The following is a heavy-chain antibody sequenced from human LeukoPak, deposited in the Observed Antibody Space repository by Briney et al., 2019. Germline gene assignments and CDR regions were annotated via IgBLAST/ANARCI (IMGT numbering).Heavy chain of an antibody. V-gene: IGHV1-18*01. CDR1: GLSLTHDG. Sequence: ASVKVSCKASGLSLTHDGISWVRQAPGQGLVWMGWISFYNGDTLYAQNFQGRLTMTTDTSTSTAYMELRSLRSDDTAVYYCARENYGGNGFDYWGQGTLVTVSS. CDR2: ISFYNGDT. CDR3: ARENYGGNGFDY. D-gene: IGHD4-23*01. J-gene: IGHJ4*02.